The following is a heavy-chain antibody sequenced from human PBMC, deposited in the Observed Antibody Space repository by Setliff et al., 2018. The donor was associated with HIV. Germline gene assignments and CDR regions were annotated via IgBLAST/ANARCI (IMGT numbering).Heavy chain of an antibody. CDR3: AKDFARYSSYYHGMDV. CDR1: GFTFSTYG. D-gene: IGHD5-18*01. V-gene: IGHV3-30*02. Sequence: GGSLRLSCEASGFTFSTYGMHWVRQAPGKGLEWVAFIRYDGSNKYYADSVKGRFTISRDDSKNTLYLQMNSLRIEDTAVYYCAKDFARYSSYYHGMDVWGQGTTVTVSS. J-gene: IGHJ6*02. CDR2: IRYDGSNK.